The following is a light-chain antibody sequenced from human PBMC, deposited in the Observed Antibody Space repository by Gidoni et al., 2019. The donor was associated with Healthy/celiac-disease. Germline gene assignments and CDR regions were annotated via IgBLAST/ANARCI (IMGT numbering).Light chain of an antibody. J-gene: IGKJ3*01. Sequence: AIQLAQSPSSLSASVGDRVTITCRASQGISSALAWYQQKPGKAPKLLIYDASSVESGVPSRFSGSGSGTDFTLTISSLQPEDLATYYGQQFNNYGFGFGPGTKVDIK. CDR3: QQFNNYGFG. CDR1: QGISSA. CDR2: DAS. V-gene: IGKV1D-13*01.